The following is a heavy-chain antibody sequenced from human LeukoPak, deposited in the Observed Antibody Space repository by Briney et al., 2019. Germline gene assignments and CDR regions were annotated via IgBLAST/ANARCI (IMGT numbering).Heavy chain of an antibody. J-gene: IGHJ4*02. CDR2: ISWNSGSI. CDR3: AKGGATVTTQLDY. D-gene: IGHD4-17*01. Sequence: PGGSLRLSCAASGFTFSSYWMHWVRQAPGKGLVWVSGISWNSGSIGYADSVKGRFTISRDNAKNSLYLQMNSLRAEGTALYYCAKGGATVTTQLDYWGQGTLVTVSS. V-gene: IGHV3-9*01. CDR1: GFTFSSYW.